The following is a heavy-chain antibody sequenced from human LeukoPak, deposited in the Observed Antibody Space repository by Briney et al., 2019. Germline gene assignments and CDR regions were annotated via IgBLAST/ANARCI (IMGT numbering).Heavy chain of an antibody. CDR3: AKAEEQQLVRLVHY. CDR1: GFTLSSYG. J-gene: IGHJ4*02. CDR2: IRYDGSNK. Sequence: GGSLRLSCAASGFTLSSYGMHWVRQAPGKGLEWVAFIRYDGSNKYYADSVKGRFTISRDNSKNTLYLQMNSLRAEDTAVYYCAKAEEQQLVRLVHYWGQGTLVTVSS. D-gene: IGHD6-13*01. V-gene: IGHV3-30*02.